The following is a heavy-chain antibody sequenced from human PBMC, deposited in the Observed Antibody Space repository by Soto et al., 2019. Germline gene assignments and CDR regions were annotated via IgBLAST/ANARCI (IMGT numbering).Heavy chain of an antibody. D-gene: IGHD2-2*01. CDR1: GFTVSRNY. Sequence: PGGSLRLSCAASGFTVSRNYMSWVRQAPGKGLEWVSVFYSAGSTYYADSVKGRFTISRDNSKNTLYLQMNSLRAADTAVYYCAKEGRVSVYCVSTSCYVRWFDPWGQGTLVTVSS. CDR2: FYSAGST. CDR3: AKEGRVSVYCVSTSCYVRWFDP. V-gene: IGHV3-53*01. J-gene: IGHJ5*02.